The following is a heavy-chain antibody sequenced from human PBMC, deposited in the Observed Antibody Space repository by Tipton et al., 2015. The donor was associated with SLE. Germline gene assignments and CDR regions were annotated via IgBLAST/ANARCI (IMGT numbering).Heavy chain of an antibody. V-gene: IGHV4-59*08. D-gene: IGHD3-10*01. J-gene: IGHJ2*01. CDR3: ARRRGSGGYFDL. CDR1: GGSISSYY. CDR2: IYYSGST. Sequence: TLSLTCTVSGGSISSYYWSWIRQPPGKGLEWIGYIYYSGSTNYNPSLKSRVTISVDTSKNQFSLKLSSVTAADTAVYYRARRRGSGGYFDLWGRGTLVTVSS.